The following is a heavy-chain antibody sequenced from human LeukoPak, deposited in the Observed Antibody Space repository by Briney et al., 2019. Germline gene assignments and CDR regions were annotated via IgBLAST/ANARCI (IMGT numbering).Heavy chain of an antibody. CDR1: GFTFSSYG. D-gene: IGHD3-10*01. CDR2: IRYDGSNK. Sequence: GGSLRLSCAASGFTFSSYGMHWVRQAPGKGLEWVAFIRYDGSNKYYADSVKGRFTISRDNSKNTLYLQMNSLRAEDTAVYYCAKEVGRMVRGVIDYWGQGTLVTVSS. CDR3: AKEVGRMVRGVIDY. J-gene: IGHJ4*02. V-gene: IGHV3-30*02.